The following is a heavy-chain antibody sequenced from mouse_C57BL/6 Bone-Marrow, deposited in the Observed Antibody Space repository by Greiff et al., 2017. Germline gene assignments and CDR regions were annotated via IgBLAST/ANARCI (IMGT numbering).Heavy chain of an antibody. D-gene: IGHD2-10*01. CDR1: GFNIKDYY. Sequence: VQLQQSGAELVRPGASVKLSCTASGFNIKDYYMHWVKQRPGQGLEWIGRIDPEDGDAEYDPKFQSKATMTADTSSNTAYLQLSSLTSEDTAVYYCTPYFRAWFAYWGQGTLVTVSA. J-gene: IGHJ3*01. CDR2: IDPEDGDA. V-gene: IGHV14-1*01. CDR3: TPYFRAWFAY.